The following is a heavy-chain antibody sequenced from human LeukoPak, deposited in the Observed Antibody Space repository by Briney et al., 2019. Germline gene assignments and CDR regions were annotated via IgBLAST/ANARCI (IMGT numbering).Heavy chain of an antibody. CDR2: INPDTGGT. V-gene: IGHV1-2*02. J-gene: IGHJ5*02. D-gene: IGHD3-22*01. CDR3: ARVSDSSVYVASRKNWFDP. Sequence: GASVKVSCKASGYTFTGYFVHWVRQAPGQGLQWMGWINPDTGGTNYAQKFQGRVTMTRDTSISTAYMELSRLRSDDTAVYYCARVSDSSVYVASRKNWFDPWGQGTLVTVSS. CDR1: GYTFTGYF.